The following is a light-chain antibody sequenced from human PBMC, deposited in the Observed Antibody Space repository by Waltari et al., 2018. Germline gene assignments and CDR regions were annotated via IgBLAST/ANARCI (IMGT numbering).Light chain of an antibody. V-gene: IGKV3-11*01. CDR2: DAS. J-gene: IGKJ4*01. Sequence: EIVLTQSPATLSLSPGERATLSCRASQSISGVLVLDQRKPGQAPRLLSYDASNRATGIPARFSGSGSGTDFTLTISSLEPEDFAVYYCQQRSNWLTFGGGTKVEIK. CDR1: QSISGV. CDR3: QQRSNWLT.